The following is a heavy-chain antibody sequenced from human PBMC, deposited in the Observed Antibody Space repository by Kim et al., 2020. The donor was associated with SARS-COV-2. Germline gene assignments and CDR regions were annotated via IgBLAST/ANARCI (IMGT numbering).Heavy chain of an antibody. CDR1: GYTFTSYG. V-gene: IGHV1-18*04. D-gene: IGHD3-10*01. CDR2: ISAYNGNT. CDR3: ARVPDVLWGFGESSNWFDP. Sequence: ASVKVSCKASGYTFTSYGISWVRQAPGQGLEWMGWISAYNGNTNYAQKLQGRVTMTTDTSTSTAYMELRSLRSDDTAVYYCARVPDVLWGFGESSNWFDPRGQGTLVTVSS. J-gene: IGHJ5*02.